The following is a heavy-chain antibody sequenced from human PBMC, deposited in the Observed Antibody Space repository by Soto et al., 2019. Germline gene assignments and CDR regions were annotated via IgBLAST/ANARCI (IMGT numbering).Heavy chain of an antibody. V-gene: IGHV1-18*01. CDR3: ARDSSSGTFDN. J-gene: IGHJ4*02. CDR1: GYTFINKA. Sequence: QVQLVHSGPGVRKPGASVRVSCKASGYTFINKAITGVGQPPGKGLEWRGWISTENGNTNYAQNLQGRVILTRDRSTSIAYMELRSLRPEDTATYYCARDSSSGTFDNWGQGALVTVSS. CDR2: ISTENGNT. D-gene: IGHD3-22*01.